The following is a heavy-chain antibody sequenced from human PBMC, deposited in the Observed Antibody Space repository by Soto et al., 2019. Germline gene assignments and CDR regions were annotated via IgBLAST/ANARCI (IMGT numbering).Heavy chain of an antibody. CDR3: ARDEEYSSRWYQIFDY. CDR2: IKKDGSEK. V-gene: IGHV3-7*01. Sequence: EVQLVESGGGLVQPGGSLRLSCAASGFTFSSYWMSWVRQAPGKGLEWVANIKKDGSEKYYVDSVKGRFTISRDNAKNSLYLQMNSLRAEDTAVYYCARDEEYSSRWYQIFDYWGQGTLVTVSS. CDR1: GFTFSSYW. J-gene: IGHJ4*02. D-gene: IGHD6-13*01.